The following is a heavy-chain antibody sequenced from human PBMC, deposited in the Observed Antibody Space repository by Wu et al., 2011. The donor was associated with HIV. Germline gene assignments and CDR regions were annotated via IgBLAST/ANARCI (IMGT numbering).Heavy chain of an antibody. CDR1: GNTFSGYA. CDR3: ARSGVSAEYYFYYMNV. Sequence: QVQLVQSGAEVKKAGSSVKVSCKASGNTFSGYAVSWVRQAPGQGLEWMGGILPMFGTTNYAQKFQGRVTITADKSATTVYMELRSLRSEDTAVYYCARSGVSAEYYFYYMNVWGKGTTVTVS. CDR2: ILPMFGTT. D-gene: IGHD2-2*01. V-gene: IGHV1-69*14. J-gene: IGHJ6*03.